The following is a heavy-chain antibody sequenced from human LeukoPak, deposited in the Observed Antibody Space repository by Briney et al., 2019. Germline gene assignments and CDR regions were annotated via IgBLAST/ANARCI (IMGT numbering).Heavy chain of an antibody. Sequence: SGPTLVKPTQTLTLTCTFSGFSLRTSGVGVGWIRQPPGKALEWLALIYWDDDKRYSPSLKSRLTITKDTSKNQVVLTMTNMDPVDTATSYCAHATYYYDSSGYYSQYYYYYHHVDVWGKGTTVTVSS. CDR2: IYWDDDK. J-gene: IGHJ6*03. D-gene: IGHD3-22*01. CDR1: GFSLRTSGVG. V-gene: IGHV2-5*02. CDR3: AHATYYYDSSGYYSQYYYYYHHVDV.